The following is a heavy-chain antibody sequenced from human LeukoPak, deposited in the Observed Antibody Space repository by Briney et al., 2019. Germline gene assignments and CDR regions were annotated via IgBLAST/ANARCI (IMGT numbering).Heavy chain of an antibody. J-gene: IGHJ4*02. CDR1: GGSISSYY. CDR2: IYYSGST. CDR3: ARTTYSSSWYEYYFDY. Sequence: PSETLSLTCTVSGGSISSYYWSWVRQPPGKGLEWIGYIYYSGSTNYNPSLKSRVTISVDTSKNQFSLKLSSVTAADTAVYYCARTTYSSSWYEYYFDYWGQGTLVTVSS. D-gene: IGHD6-13*01. V-gene: IGHV4-59*08.